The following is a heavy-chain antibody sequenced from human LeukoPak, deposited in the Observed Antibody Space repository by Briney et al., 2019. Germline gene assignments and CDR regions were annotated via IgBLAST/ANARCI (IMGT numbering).Heavy chain of an antibody. CDR2: ISAYNGNT. CDR3: ARGPLAAADNWFDP. V-gene: IGHV1-18*04. CDR1: GYTFTSYG. Sequence: ASVKVSCKASGYTFTSYGISWVRQAPGQGLEWMGWISAYNGNTNYAQKLQGRVTMTTDTSTSTAYMELRSLRSDETAVYYCARGPLAAADNWFDPWGQGTLVTVSS. J-gene: IGHJ5*02. D-gene: IGHD6-13*01.